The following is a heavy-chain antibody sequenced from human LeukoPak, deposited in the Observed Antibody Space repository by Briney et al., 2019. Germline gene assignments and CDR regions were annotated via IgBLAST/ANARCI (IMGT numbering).Heavy chain of an antibody. D-gene: IGHD3-10*01. J-gene: IGHJ4*02. CDR1: GFTFSTYW. CDR3: ARGPQNSYGSGTYYDGVFDN. V-gene: IGHV3-74*01. Sequence: GRSLRLTCAASGFTFSTYWMYWVRQAQEKGLVWVSRVNGNGRSTNYADSVQGRFIISRDTAKNTLYLQMNSLRAEDTAVYFCARGPQNSYGSGTYYDGVFDNWGQGTLVTVAS. CDR2: VNGNGRST.